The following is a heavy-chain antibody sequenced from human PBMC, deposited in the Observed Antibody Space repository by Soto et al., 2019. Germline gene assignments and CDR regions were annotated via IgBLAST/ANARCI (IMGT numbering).Heavy chain of an antibody. Sequence: EVQLVESGGGLVQPGGSLRLSCAGSGFIFSNSWMSWVRQAPGKGLEWVANINQDGSEKYYVDSVKGRFTISRDNAKTSLYLQMNTLRAEDTAVYYCARRFSSANNFAYWGRGTLVTVSS. CDR2: INQDGSEK. V-gene: IGHV3-7*01. J-gene: IGHJ4*02. CDR1: GFIFSNSW. D-gene: IGHD6-19*01. CDR3: ARRFSSANNFAY.